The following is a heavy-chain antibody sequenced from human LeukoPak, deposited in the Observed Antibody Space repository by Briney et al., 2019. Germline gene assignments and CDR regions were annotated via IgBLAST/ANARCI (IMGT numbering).Heavy chain of an antibody. Sequence: GGSLRLSCAASRFTFSSYAMSWVRQTPGKGLEWVSAISGSGGSTYYADSVKGRFTISGDNSKNTLYLQMNSLRAEDTAVYYCAKSTYYGDYGYYYGMDVWGQGTTVTVSS. CDR3: AKSTYYGDYGYYYGMDV. V-gene: IGHV3-23*01. CDR2: ISGSGGST. CDR1: RFTFSSYA. D-gene: IGHD4-17*01. J-gene: IGHJ6*02.